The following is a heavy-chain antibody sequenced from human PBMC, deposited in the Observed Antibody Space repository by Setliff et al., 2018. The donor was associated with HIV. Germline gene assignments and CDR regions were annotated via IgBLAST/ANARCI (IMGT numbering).Heavy chain of an antibody. CDR2: VHNSAGS. V-gene: IGHV4-4*07. CDR3: ARDRIEVLADSPHDVFDI. D-gene: IGHD3-22*01. CDR1: GDSVSGYY. Sequence: SETLSLTCAVSGDSVSGYYWSWIRQPAGRGLEWIGRVHNSAGSNYNPSLKSRVTMSVDTAKNQLSLKLAAVSAADTAVYYCARDRIEVLADSPHDVFDIWGRGIMVTVSS. J-gene: IGHJ3*02.